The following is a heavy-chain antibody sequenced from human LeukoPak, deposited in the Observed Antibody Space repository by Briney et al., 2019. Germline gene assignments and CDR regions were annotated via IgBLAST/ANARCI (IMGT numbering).Heavy chain of an antibody. V-gene: IGHV3-53*01. Sequence: GGSLRLSCAASGFTVSHNYMNWVRQAPGKGLEWVSVIYSCGSTYYADPVKGRFTISRDNSKNTLYLQMNSLRAEDTAVYYCARDRSGSYYDEHYFDYWGQGTLVTVSS. CDR1: GFTVSHNY. J-gene: IGHJ4*02. CDR2: IYSCGST. D-gene: IGHD1-26*01. CDR3: ARDRSGSYYDEHYFDY.